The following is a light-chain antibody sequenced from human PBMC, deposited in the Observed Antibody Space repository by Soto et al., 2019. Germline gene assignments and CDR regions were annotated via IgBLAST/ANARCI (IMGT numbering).Light chain of an antibody. CDR2: GAS. J-gene: IGKJ1*01. CDR1: QSVSSSY. V-gene: IGKV3-20*01. Sequence: EIVLTQSPGTLSLSPGERATLSCRASQSVSSSYLAWYQQKPGQAPRLLIYGASSMATGIPDRFSGSGSGTDFTLTISGLEPEDFAEYYCQQYGSSPWTFGQGTKVEIK. CDR3: QQYGSSPWT.